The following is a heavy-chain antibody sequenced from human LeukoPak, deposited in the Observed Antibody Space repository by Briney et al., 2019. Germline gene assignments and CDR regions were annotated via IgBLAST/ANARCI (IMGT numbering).Heavy chain of an antibody. V-gene: IGHV3-7*01. Sequence: GGSLRLSCAASGVTFSNSWMSWVRQAPGKGLEWVANIKPDGSDIYQVDSVKGRFTVSRDNAKNSLYLQMNSLRADDTAVYYCASGNYYDYWGRGTLVTVSS. J-gene: IGHJ4*02. D-gene: IGHD1-1*01. CDR1: GVTFSNSW. CDR3: ASGNYYDY. CDR2: IKPDGSDI.